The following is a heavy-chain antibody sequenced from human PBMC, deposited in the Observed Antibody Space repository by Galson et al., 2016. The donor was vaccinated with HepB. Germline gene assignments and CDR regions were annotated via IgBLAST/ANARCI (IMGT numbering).Heavy chain of an antibody. CDR3: AREGLAELVRPFDY. V-gene: IGHV3-7*01. D-gene: IGHD3-10*01. CDR1: GFTFSGYW. Sequence: SLRLSCAASGFTFSGYWMYWVRQAPGKGLEWVASIKEDGTEKYYVDSVNGRFTISRDNAKNSVYLQMNSLRAEDTAVYYCAREGLAELVRPFDYWGQGALVTVSS. J-gene: IGHJ4*02. CDR2: IKEDGTEK.